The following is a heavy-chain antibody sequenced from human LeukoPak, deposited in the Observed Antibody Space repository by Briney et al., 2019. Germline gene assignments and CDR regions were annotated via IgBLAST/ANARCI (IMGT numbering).Heavy chain of an antibody. CDR1: GGTFSSSA. J-gene: IGHJ6*03. V-gene: IGHV1-2*02. CDR2: INPNSGGT. CDR3: ARADCSSGSCYSDLYYMDV. Sequence: ASVKVSCKASGGTFSSSAISWVRQAPGRGLEWMGWINPNSGGTYYAQKFQGRVTMTRDTSISTAYMELSRLTYDDTAVYYCARADCSSGSCYSDLYYMDVWGKGATVTVSS. D-gene: IGHD2-15*01.